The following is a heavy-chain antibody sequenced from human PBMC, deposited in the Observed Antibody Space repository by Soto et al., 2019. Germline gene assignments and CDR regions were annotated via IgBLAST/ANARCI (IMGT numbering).Heavy chain of an antibody. CDR2: ISPYNGRT. J-gene: IGHJ6*02. V-gene: IGHV1-18*01. Sequence: ASVKVSCKASGYRFTSYGIAWVRQVPGQGPEWMGWISPYNGRTNYAQNVQGRVVMTTDISTNIVYLELPSLRAEDTAVYYCASRIVVVPAASVYGMDFWRQGTTVTVSS. CDR3: ASRIVVVPAASVYGMDF. CDR1: GYRFTSYG. D-gene: IGHD2-2*01.